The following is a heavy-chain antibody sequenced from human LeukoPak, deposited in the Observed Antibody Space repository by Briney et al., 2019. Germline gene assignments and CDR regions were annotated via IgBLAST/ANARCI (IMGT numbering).Heavy chain of an antibody. Sequence: SETLPLTCTVSGGSISSYYWSWIRQPPGKGLEWIGYIYYSGSTNYNPSLKSRVTISVDTSKNQFSLKLSSVTAADTAVYYCAREGYDFWSGRHFDYWGQGTLVTVSS. J-gene: IGHJ4*02. D-gene: IGHD3-3*01. CDR1: GGSISSYY. CDR3: AREGYDFWSGRHFDY. CDR2: IYYSGST. V-gene: IGHV4-59*01.